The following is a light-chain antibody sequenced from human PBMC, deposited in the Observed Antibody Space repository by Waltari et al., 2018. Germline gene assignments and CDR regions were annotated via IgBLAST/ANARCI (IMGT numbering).Light chain of an antibody. CDR3: AAWDDSLSGRV. CDR1: RSNIGSNY. Sequence: QSVLTQPPSASGTPGQRVTISCSGSRSNIGSNYVYWYQQVPGTAPKLPIYRNKQRPAGVPDRFAGSKSGTSASLAIRGLRSEDEVDYYCAAWDDSLSGRVFGGGTKVTVL. J-gene: IGLJ3*02. V-gene: IGLV1-47*01. CDR2: RNK.